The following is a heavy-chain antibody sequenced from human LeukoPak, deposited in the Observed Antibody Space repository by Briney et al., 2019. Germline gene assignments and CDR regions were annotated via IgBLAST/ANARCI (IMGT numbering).Heavy chain of an antibody. V-gene: IGHV4-34*01. CDR1: GGSFSGYY. D-gene: IGHD3-10*01. CDR3: ARAGYYGSGSPLQIYYYGMDV. CDR2: INHSGST. J-gene: IGHJ6*02. Sequence: PSETLSLTCAVYGGSFSGYYWSWIRQPPGKGLEWIGEINHSGSTNYNPSLKSRVTISVDTSKNQFSLKLSSVTAADTAVYYCARAGYYGSGSPLQIYYYGMDVWGQGTTVTVSS.